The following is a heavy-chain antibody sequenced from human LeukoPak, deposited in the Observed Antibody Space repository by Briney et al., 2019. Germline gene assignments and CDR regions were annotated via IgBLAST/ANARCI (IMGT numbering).Heavy chain of an antibody. V-gene: IGHV3-30*04. CDR1: GFTFSSYA. Sequence: GGSLRLSCAASGFTFSSYAMHWVRQAPGKGLEWVAVISYDGSNKYYADSVKGRFTISRDNSKNTLYLQMNSLRAEDTAVYYCARDESLLRLGTPTSWGQGTLVIVSS. J-gene: IGHJ5*02. CDR3: ARDESLLRLGTPTS. D-gene: IGHD3-16*01. CDR2: ISYDGSNK.